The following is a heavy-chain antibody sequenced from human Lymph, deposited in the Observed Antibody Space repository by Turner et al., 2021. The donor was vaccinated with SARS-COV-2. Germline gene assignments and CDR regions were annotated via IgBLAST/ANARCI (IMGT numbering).Heavy chain of an antibody. D-gene: IGHD3-3*01. CDR2: IYSGGST. J-gene: IGHJ6*02. CDR3: ARDLMEVGGMDV. Sequence: EVQLVESGGGWIQPGGSLRLSCAASGFTVSYNYMTWVRQAPGKGLEWVSVIYSGGSTYYADSVKGRFTISRDSSKNTLYLQMNSLRAEDTAVYYCARDLMEVGGMDVWGQGTTVTVSS. V-gene: IGHV3-53*01. CDR1: GFTVSYNY.